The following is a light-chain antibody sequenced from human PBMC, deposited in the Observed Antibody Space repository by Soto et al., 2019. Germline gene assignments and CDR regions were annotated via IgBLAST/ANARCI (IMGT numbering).Light chain of an antibody. CDR2: DAS. J-gene: IGKJ4*01. Sequence: EIVLIQSPATLSLSPGERATLSCRASQSVGSNLAWYQQNPGQAPRLLIFDASNRATVIPARFSGSGSGTDFILAISSLEPEDFVVYYCQQHSNWPLTFGGGTKVEIK. V-gene: IGKV3-11*01. CDR1: QSVGSN. CDR3: QQHSNWPLT.